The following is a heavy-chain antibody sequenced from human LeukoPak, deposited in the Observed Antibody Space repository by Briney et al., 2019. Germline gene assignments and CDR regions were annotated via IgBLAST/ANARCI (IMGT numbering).Heavy chain of an antibody. CDR1: GYTFTGYY. CDR2: INPNSGGE. J-gene: IGHJ4*02. CDR3: ARELGPWLPDY. V-gene: IGHV1-2*02. D-gene: IGHD6-19*01. Sequence: ASVNLSCKASGYTFTGYYMHWVRQAPGQGLEWMGWINPNSGGENYAQKFQGRVTMTRDTTISTAYMELSRLRSDDTAVYYCARELGPWLPDYWGQGTLVTVSS.